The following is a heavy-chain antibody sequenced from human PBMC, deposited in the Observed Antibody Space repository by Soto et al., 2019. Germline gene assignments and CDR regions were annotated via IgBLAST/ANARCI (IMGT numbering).Heavy chain of an antibody. V-gene: IGHV4-34*01. J-gene: IGHJ3*02. CDR2: INHRGST. D-gene: IGHD5-12*01. CDR1: GGSFSGYY. CDR3: ARGRGDGYNYRAFDI. Sequence: SETLSLTCAVYGGSFSGYYWSWIRQPPGKGLEWIGEINHRGSTNYNPSLKSRVTISVDTSKNQFSLKLSSVTAADTAVYYCARGRGDGYNYRAFDIWGQGTMVT.